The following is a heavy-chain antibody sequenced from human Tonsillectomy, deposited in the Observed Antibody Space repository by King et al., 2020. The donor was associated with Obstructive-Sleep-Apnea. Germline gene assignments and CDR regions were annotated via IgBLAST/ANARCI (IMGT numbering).Heavy chain of an antibody. J-gene: IGHJ5*02. CDR1: GYSISSGYY. Sequence: QLPESGPGLVKPSETLSLTCTVSGYSISSGYYWGWLRQSPGKGLEWIGSMYHSGSTYYNPSLKSRVSISVDTSKNQFSLKLSSVTAADTAVYYCARDSSAWYANWFDPWGQGTLVTVSP. CDR2: MYHSGST. CDR3: ARDSSAWYANWFDP. D-gene: IGHD6-19*01. V-gene: IGHV4-38-2*02.